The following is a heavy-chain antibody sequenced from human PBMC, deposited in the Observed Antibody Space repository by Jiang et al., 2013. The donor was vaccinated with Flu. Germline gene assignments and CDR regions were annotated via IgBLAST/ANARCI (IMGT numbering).Heavy chain of an antibody. V-gene: IGHV3-23*01. CDR2: GST. D-gene: IGHD3-3*01. Sequence: GSTYYADSVKAGFTISRDNSKNTLYLQMNSLRAEDTAVYYCAKEGDFWSGYFVYWGQGTLVTVSS. J-gene: IGHJ4*02. CDR3: AKEGDFWSGYFVY.